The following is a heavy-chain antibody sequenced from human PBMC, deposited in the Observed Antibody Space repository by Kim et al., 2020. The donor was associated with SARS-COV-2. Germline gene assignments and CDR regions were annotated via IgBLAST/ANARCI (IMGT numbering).Heavy chain of an antibody. CDR2: IDETSFNS. Sequence: GGSLRLSCAATGFTFTKYAMSWVRQAPGKGPQWVSGIDETSFNSYYADPVRGRFTVSRDNSKNIVYLQMNSLRADDTAVYYCAKEIEKVGVPAFDHWGPGVLVTVSS. J-gene: IGHJ4*02. D-gene: IGHD2-8*01. CDR1: GFTFTKYA. CDR3: AKEIEKVGVPAFDH. V-gene: IGHV3-23*01.